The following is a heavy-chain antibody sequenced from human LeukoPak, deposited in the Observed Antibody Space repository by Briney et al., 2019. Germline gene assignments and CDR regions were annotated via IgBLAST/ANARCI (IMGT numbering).Heavy chain of an antibody. CDR2: IKQDGSEK. Sequence: PGGSLRLSCAASGFTFSSYWMSWVRQAPGKGLEWVANIKQDGSEKYYVDSVKGRFTISRDNAKNSLYLQMNSLRAEDTAVYYCARERYYDFWSGYYTLYYFDYWGQGTLVTVSS. CDR3: ARERYYDFWSGYYTLYYFDY. CDR1: GFTFSSYW. D-gene: IGHD3-3*01. V-gene: IGHV3-7*01. J-gene: IGHJ4*02.